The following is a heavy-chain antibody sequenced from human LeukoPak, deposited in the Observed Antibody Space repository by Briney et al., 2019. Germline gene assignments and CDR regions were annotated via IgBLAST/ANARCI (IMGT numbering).Heavy chain of an antibody. CDR1: GGSINSGDYY. CDR2: IYYSGNS. D-gene: IGHD2/OR15-2a*01. V-gene: IGHV4-30-4*08. CDR3: ARGNNPYYFDY. J-gene: IGHJ4*02. Sequence: KPSETLSLTRTVSGGSINSGDYYWSWIRQPPGKGLEWIGYIYYSGNSFYNPSLKSRVTISVDTSKNHVSLNLSSVTAADTAVYYCARGNNPYYFDYWGQGTLVTVSS.